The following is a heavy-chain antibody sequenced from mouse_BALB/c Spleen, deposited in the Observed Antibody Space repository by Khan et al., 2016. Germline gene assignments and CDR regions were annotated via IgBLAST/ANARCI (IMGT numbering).Heavy chain of an antibody. CDR1: EYTFTSYI. CDR2: INPYNAGT. V-gene: IGHV1S136*01. CDR3: ARDYYGYDFDY. Sequence: VQLKESGPELVKPGASVKMSCKASEYTFTSYIIHWVKQKPGQGLEWIGYINPYNAGTKYSEKFKDKATLTSDRSSSIAYMELSSLTSEDSAVYYCARDYYGYDFDYWGQGTTLTVSS. J-gene: IGHJ2*01. D-gene: IGHD2-2*01.